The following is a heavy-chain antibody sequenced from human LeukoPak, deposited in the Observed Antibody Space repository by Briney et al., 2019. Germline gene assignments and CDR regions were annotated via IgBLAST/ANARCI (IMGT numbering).Heavy chain of an antibody. CDR1: GFSVSNYY. V-gene: IGHV3-53*01. Sequence: GGSLRLSCAASGFSVSNYYMSWVRQAPGKGLEWVSVIYSGGTTYYTDSVKGRFTISRDNPKNTVFPQMGSLRGEDTAVYYCARCYYDGSGFYYYFDYWGQGTLVTISS. CDR3: ARCYYDGSGFYYYFDY. CDR2: IYSGGTT. J-gene: IGHJ4*02. D-gene: IGHD3-22*01.